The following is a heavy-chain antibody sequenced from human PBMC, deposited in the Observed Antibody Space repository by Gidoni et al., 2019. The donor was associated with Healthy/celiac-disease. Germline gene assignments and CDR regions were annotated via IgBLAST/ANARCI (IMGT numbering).Heavy chain of an antibody. CDR3: ARVRRRITIVGVVPYGMDV. CDR1: GGSFSGYS. V-gene: IGHV4-34*01. Sequence: QVHLQQWGAGLLQPSETLSLTCAVYGGSFSGYSWSWIRQPPGKGLEWIGEINHSGSTNYNPSLKSRVTISVDTSKNQFSLKLSSVTAADTAVYYCARVRRRITIVGVVPYGMDVWGQGTTVTVSS. D-gene: IGHD3-3*01. CDR2: INHSGST. J-gene: IGHJ6*02.